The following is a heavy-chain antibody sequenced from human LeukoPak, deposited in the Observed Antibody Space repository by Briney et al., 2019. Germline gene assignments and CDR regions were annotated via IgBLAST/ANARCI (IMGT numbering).Heavy chain of an antibody. CDR2: IIPILGIA. CDR3: ASESGSYNDAFDI. Sequence: SVKVSCKASGGTFSSYTISWVRQAPGQGLEWMGRIIPILGIASYAQKFQGRVTITADKSTSTAYMEPSSRRSEDTAVYYCASESGSYNDAFDIWGQGTMVTVSS. J-gene: IGHJ3*02. D-gene: IGHD1-26*01. CDR1: GGTFSSYT. V-gene: IGHV1-69*02.